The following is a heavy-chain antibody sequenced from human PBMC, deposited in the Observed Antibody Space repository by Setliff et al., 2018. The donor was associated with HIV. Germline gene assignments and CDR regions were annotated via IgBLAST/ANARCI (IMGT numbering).Heavy chain of an antibody. CDR3: AMSPYSSGLFDY. Sequence: PGGSLRLSCAASGFTSSSYGVHWVRQAPGKGLEWVAFIRNDGSDKHYVDSVKGQFTISRDNSKNTLYLQMNSLRAEDTAVYYCAMSPYSSGLFDYWGQGTLVTVSS. CDR2: IRNDGSDK. D-gene: IGHD6-19*01. CDR1: GFTSSSYG. V-gene: IGHV3-30*02. J-gene: IGHJ4*02.